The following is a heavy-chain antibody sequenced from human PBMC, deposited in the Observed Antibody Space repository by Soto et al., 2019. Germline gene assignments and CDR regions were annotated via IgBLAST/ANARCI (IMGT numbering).Heavy chain of an antibody. CDR1: GGSISSGGYS. Sequence: SETLSLTCAVSGGSISSGGYSWSWIRQPPGKGLEWIGYIYHSGSTNYNPSLKSRVTISVDTSKNQFSLKLSSVTAADTAVYYCARGWGRIFDYWGQGTLVTVSS. CDR3: ARGWGRIFDY. CDR2: IYHSGST. V-gene: IGHV4-30-2*01. J-gene: IGHJ4*02. D-gene: IGHD7-27*01.